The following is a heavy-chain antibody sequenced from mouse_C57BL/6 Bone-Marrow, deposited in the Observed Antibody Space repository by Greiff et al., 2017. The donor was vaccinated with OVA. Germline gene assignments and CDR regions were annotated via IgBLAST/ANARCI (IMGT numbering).Heavy chain of an antibody. V-gene: IGHV1-50*01. D-gene: IGHD3-3*01. CDR1: GYTFTSYW. CDR2: IDPSDSYT. Sequence: VQLQQPGAELVKPGASVKLSCKASGYTFTSYWMQWVKQRPGQGLEWIGEIDPSDSYTNYNQKFKGKATLTVDTSSSTAYMQLSSLTSEDSAVYYCARGGGLHGYFDVWGTGTTVTVSS. CDR3: ARGGGLHGYFDV. J-gene: IGHJ1*03.